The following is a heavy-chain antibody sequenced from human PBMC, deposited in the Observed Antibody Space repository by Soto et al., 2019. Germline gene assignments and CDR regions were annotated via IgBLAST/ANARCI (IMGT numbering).Heavy chain of an antibody. CDR2: IRSKGNSYAT. CDR3: TRPGFSSGWTDY. Sequence: EVQLVESGGGLVQPGGSLKLSCAASGLAFSASAMHWVRQASGKGLEWVGRIRSKGNSYATAYAASVKDRFTISRDDSTNKAFLQMNSLKTEDTAVYYCTRPGFSSGWTDYWGQGTLVTVSS. CDR1: GLAFSASA. V-gene: IGHV3-73*02. D-gene: IGHD6-19*01. J-gene: IGHJ4*02.